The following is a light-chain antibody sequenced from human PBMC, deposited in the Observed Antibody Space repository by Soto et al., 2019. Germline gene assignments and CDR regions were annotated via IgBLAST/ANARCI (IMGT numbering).Light chain of an antibody. CDR1: QSVSSY. J-gene: IGKJ4*01. CDR3: QQRSNWPPLT. CDR2: DAS. Sequence: EIVLTQSPATLSLSPGERATLSCRASQSVSSYLAWYQQKPGQAPRLLIYDASTRSTRIPARFSGSGSGTDFTLTISRLEPEDFAVYYCQQRSNWPPLTFGGGTKVEIK. V-gene: IGKV3-11*01.